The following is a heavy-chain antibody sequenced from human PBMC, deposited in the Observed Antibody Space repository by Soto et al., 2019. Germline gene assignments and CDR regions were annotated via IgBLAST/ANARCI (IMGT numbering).Heavy chain of an antibody. CDR2: ISSSSSYI. CDR1: GFTFSSYS. CDR3: ARGLNHYYDTSGYYSYYGMDV. J-gene: IGHJ6*02. Sequence: PGGSLRLSCAASGFTFSSYSMNWVRQAPGKGLEWVSSISSSSSYIYYADSVKGRFTISRDNAKNSLYLQMNSLRAEDTAVYYCARGLNHYYDTSGYYSYYGMDVWGQGTKVTVYS. V-gene: IGHV3-21*01. D-gene: IGHD3-22*01.